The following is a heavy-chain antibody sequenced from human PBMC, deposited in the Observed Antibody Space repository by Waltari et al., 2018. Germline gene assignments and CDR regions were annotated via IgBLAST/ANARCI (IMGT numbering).Heavy chain of an antibody. CDR1: GGSISHSNYY. CDR3: AREAARYDYDPVAFDI. D-gene: IGHD3-22*01. J-gene: IGHJ3*02. CDR2: MYYTGNT. Sequence: QLQLQESGAGLVKPSETLSLTCTVSGGSISHSNYYWGWIRQPPGKGLGWIGNMYYTGNTYYNPSLKSRVTISVDTSKNEFSLKLNSVTAADSAVYYCAREAARYDYDPVAFDIWGQGTMVTVSS. V-gene: IGHV4-39*07.